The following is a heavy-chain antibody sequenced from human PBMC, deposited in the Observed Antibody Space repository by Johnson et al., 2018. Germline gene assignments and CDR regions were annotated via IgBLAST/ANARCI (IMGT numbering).Heavy chain of an antibody. CDR2: ISWNSGSI. Sequence: VQLVQSGGGLVQPGRSLRLSCAASGFTFDDYAMHWVRQAPGKGLEWVSGISWNSGSIGYADSVKGRFTISSNNAKNSLYLQMNSLGDEDTAGYYCAKGEAGYDDVWGSYRLYYMDVWGKGTTVTVSS. CDR3: AKGEAGYDDVWGSYRLYYMDV. J-gene: IGHJ6*03. V-gene: IGHV3-9*01. CDR1: GFTFDDYA. D-gene: IGHD3-16*02.